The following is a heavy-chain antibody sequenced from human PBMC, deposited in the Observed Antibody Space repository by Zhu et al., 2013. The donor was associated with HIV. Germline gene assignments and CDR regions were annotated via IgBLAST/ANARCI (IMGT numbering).Heavy chain of an antibody. CDR1: GSSFGSPYY. Sequence: QVQLQESGPGPVKPSETLSLTCAVSGSSFGSPYYWAWIRQSPGKGLEWIGSMYHNGITHYNASLESRVTISIDTSRDQFSLKLTSVTAADTAVYFCARKSRISGAFDLWGQGTGGHRLL. CDR3: ARKSRISGAFDL. V-gene: IGHV4-38-2*01. CDR2: MYHNGIT. J-gene: IGHJ3*01.